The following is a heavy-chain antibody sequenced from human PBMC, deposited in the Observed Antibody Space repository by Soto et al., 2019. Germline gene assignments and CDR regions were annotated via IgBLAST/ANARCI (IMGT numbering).Heavy chain of an antibody. V-gene: IGHV1-69*13. CDR1: GGTFSSYA. Sequence: SVKVSCKASGGTFSSYAISWVRQAPGQGXEWMGGIIPIFGTANYAQKFQGRVTITADESTSTAYMELSSLRSEDTAVYYCARYCSSTSCYLYYYGMDVWGQGSTVTVSS. CDR2: IIPIFGTA. CDR3: ARYCSSTSCYLYYYGMDV. J-gene: IGHJ6*02. D-gene: IGHD2-2*01.